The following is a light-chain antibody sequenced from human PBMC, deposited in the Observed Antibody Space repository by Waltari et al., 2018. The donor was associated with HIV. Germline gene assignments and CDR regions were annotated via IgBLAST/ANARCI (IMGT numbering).Light chain of an antibody. CDR2: DVT. Sequence: QSALTQPASVSGSPGQSTTISCTGISSDVDYYNYDCWYQQHPGKAPKLMIYDVTHRPSGGSNRFTGSKSGNTASLTISGLQAEDEADYYCSSYTSSSWVFGGGTKLTVL. V-gene: IGLV2-14*03. CDR3: SSYTSSSWV. J-gene: IGLJ3*02. CDR1: SSDVDYYNY.